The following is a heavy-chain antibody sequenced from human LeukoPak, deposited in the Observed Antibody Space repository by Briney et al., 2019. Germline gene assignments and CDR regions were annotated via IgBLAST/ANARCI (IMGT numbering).Heavy chain of an antibody. V-gene: IGHV4-59*01. CDR2: IYYSGST. CDR1: GGSISTYY. CDR3: ASKAYFYDAFDI. Sequence: SETLSLTCAVSGGSISTYYWSWIRQPPGKGLEWIGYIYYSGSTNYNPSLKSRVTISVDTSKNQFSLKLSSVTAADTAVYYCASKAYFYDAFDIWGQGTMVTVSS. J-gene: IGHJ3*02. D-gene: IGHD2-21*01.